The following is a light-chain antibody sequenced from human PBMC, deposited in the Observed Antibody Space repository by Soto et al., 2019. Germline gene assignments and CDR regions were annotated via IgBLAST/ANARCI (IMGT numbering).Light chain of an antibody. V-gene: IGKV3-20*01. Sequence: EIVLTQSPGTLSLSPGERATLSCRASQSVSSSYLAWYQQKPGQAPRLLIYGASSRATGIPDRFSGSGSGTDFTLTISRLEPEDFAVYYCQQYGSSSPWTFGYGTKVEIK. CDR1: QSVSSSY. CDR3: QQYGSSSPWT. J-gene: IGKJ1*01. CDR2: GAS.